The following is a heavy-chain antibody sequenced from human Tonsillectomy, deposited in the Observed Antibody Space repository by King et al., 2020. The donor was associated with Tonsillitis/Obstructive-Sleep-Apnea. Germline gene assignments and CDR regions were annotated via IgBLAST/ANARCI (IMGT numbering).Heavy chain of an antibody. Sequence: VQLVEYGGGLVKPGGSLMLSCEASAFAFAYYTFDWVRQAPGKGLEWVSSIDATGNHVYYADSVKGRFTISRDNAKKSLYLEMTSLRADDTAVYYCARDLSIAYFDYWGQGTLVTVSS. CDR2: IDATGNHV. CDR1: AFAFAYYT. CDR3: ARDLSIAYFDY. J-gene: IGHJ4*02. V-gene: IGHV3-21*01.